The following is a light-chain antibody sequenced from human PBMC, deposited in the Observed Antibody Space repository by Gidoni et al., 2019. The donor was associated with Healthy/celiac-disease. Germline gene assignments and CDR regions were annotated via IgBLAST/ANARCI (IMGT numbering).Light chain of an antibody. Sequence: SSELPQPPSVSVSPGQTASITCSGDKLGDKYACWYQQKTGQSPVLVIYQDSKRPPGIPERFSGSNSGNTATRTISGTQAMDEEDYYCQAWDSSTVVFGGGTKLTVL. CDR1: KLGDKY. CDR2: QDS. J-gene: IGLJ2*01. CDR3: QAWDSSTVV. V-gene: IGLV3-1*01.